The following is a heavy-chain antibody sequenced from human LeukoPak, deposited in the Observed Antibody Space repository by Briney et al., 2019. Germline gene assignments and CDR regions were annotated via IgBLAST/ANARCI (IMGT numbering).Heavy chain of an antibody. CDR2: IIPIFGTA. CDR3: ARSVVSSGWSYDY. D-gene: IGHD6-19*01. J-gene: IGHJ4*02. V-gene: IGHV1-69*05. Sequence: PGASVKVSCKASGGTFSSYAISWVRQAPGQGLEWMGGIIPIFGTANYAQKFQGRVTITTDGSTSTAYMELSSLRSEDTAVYYCARSVVSSGWSYDYWGQGTLVTVSS. CDR1: GGTFSSYA.